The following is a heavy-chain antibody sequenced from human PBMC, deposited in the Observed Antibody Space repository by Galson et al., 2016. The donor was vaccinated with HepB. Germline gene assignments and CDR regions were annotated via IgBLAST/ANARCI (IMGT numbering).Heavy chain of an antibody. J-gene: IGHJ4*02. V-gene: IGHV3-73*01. CDR2: IRSKANSYAT. D-gene: IGHD4-17*01. CDR3: TRGDVYDYGDFYNDY. Sequence: LRLSCAASGSTFSGSAMHWVRQASGKGLEWVGRIRSKANSYATAYAASVKGRFTISRDDSKNTAYLQMNSLKTEDTAVYYCTRGDVYDYGDFYNDYWGQGTLVTVSS. CDR1: GSTFSGSA.